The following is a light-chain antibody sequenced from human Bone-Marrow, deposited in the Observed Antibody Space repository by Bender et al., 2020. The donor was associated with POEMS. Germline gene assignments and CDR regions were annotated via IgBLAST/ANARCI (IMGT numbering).Light chain of an antibody. CDR2: QDT. CDR1: DLGDKY. CDR3: QAWDTYSVV. J-gene: IGLJ2*01. Sequence: SYEVTQPPSVSVSPGQTASITCSGDDLGDKYVAWYQQKPGQSPVLVIYQDTKRPSGIPERFSGSNSGNTATLTISGTQAMDEDDYCCQAWDTYSVVFGGETKLTVL. V-gene: IGLV3-1*01.